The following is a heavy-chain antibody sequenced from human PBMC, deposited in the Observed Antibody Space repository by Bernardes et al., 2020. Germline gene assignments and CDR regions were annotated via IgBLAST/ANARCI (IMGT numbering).Heavy chain of an antibody. CDR3: ARAGIVAAAGVNDY. Sequence: SVTVSYKASGCTFTSYKINVVRQATGQGLEWMGWLNPNSGNTGYAQKFQGRVTMTRNTSISTAYMELSSLRSEDTAVYYCARAGIVAAAGVNDYWGQGTLVTVSS. CDR2: LNPNSGNT. V-gene: IGHV1-8*01. J-gene: IGHJ4*02. D-gene: IGHD6-13*01. CDR1: GCTFTSYK.